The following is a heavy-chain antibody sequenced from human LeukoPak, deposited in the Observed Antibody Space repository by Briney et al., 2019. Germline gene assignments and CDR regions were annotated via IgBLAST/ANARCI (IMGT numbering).Heavy chain of an antibody. Sequence: ASVKVSCKASGYTFTSYGISWVRQAPGQGLEWMGIINPSGGSTSYAQKFQGRVTMTRDMSTSTVYMELSSLRSEDTAVYYCARGSPYYYDSSGYKGYFQHWGQGTLVTVSS. J-gene: IGHJ1*01. CDR3: ARGSPYYYDSSGYKGYFQH. CDR2: INPSGGST. D-gene: IGHD3-22*01. V-gene: IGHV1-46*01. CDR1: GYTFTSYG.